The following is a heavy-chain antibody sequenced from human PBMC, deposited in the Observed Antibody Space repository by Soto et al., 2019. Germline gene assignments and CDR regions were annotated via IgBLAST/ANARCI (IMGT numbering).Heavy chain of an antibody. D-gene: IGHD6-13*01. CDR3: ARGRSKGSSWYYYYYGMDV. CDR1: GGSFSGYY. CDR2: INHSGST. V-gene: IGHV4-34*01. J-gene: IGHJ6*02. Sequence: SETLYLTCAVYGGSFSGYYWSWIRQPPGKGLEWIGEINHSGSTNYNPSLKSRVTISVDTSKNQFSLKLSSVTAADTAVYYCARGRSKGSSWYYYYYGMDVWGQGTTVTVSS.